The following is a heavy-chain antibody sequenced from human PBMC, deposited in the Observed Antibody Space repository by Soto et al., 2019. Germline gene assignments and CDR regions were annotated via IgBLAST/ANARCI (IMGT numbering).Heavy chain of an antibody. D-gene: IGHD3-3*01. CDR1: GGSFSGYY. Sequence: LSLTCAVYGGSFSGYYWSWIRQPPGKGLEWIGEINHSGSTNYNPSLKSRVTISVDTSKNQFSLKLSSVTAAATAVYYCARGIVLREITIFGVVIANWFDPWGQGTLVTVSS. CDR2: INHSGST. J-gene: IGHJ5*02. CDR3: ARGIVLREITIFGVVIANWFDP. V-gene: IGHV4-34*01.